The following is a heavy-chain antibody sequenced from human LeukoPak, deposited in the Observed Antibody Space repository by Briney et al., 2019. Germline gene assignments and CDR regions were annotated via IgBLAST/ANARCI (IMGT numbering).Heavy chain of an antibody. CDR2: ISGSGGST. J-gene: IGHJ4*02. V-gene: IGHV3-23*01. CDR3: AKVLGYFDWLLLGGDYFDY. CDR1: GFTFSSYA. Sequence: GGSLRLSCAASGFTFSSYAMSWVRQAPGKGLEWVSAISGSGGSTYYADSVRGRFTISRDNSKNTLYLQMNSLRAEDTAVYYCAKVLGYFDWLLLGGDYFDYWGQGTLVTVSS. D-gene: IGHD3-9*01.